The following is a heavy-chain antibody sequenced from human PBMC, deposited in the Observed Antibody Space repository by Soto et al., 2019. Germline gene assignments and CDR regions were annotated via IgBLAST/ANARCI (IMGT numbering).Heavy chain of an antibody. J-gene: IGHJ5*02. D-gene: IGHD6-13*01. V-gene: IGHV1-2*02. CDR2: INPNSGGT. Sequence: QVQLVQSGVEVKRPGASVRVSCKASGYTFTDYYMHWVRQAPGQGLEWMGWINPNSGGTDYAQNFQGRIIMTRDTSFNTAYMDLSRLRSDDTAVYYCARARGSSIWSWFDPWGQGTLVTVSS. CDR3: ARARGSSIWSWFDP. CDR1: GYTFTDYY.